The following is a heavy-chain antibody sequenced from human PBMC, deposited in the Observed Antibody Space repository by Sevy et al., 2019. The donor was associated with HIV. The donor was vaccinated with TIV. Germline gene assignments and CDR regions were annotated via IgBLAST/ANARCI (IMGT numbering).Heavy chain of an antibody. CDR3: VREGVGGYSYGFDY. J-gene: IGHJ4*02. CDR1: GFCFSIYW. Sequence: GGSLRLSCAASGFCFSIYWMHWVSQVPGKGLVWVSRINSDGSSTTYADSVKGRFTFSRDNAKNTLFLQMNSLRVEDTAVYYCVREGVGGYSYGFDYWGQGTLVTVSS. V-gene: IGHV3-74*03. CDR2: INSDGSST. D-gene: IGHD5-18*01.